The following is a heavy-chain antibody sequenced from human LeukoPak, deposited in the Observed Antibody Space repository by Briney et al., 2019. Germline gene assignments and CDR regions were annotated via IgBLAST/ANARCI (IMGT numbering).Heavy chain of an antibody. V-gene: IGHV3-48*03. D-gene: IGHD4-17*01. CDR2: ISSTGGTI. CDR1: GFTFSGYA. J-gene: IGHJ4*02. Sequence: PGGYLRRSCAASGFTFSGYAMNWVRQAPGKGLEWLSHISSTGGTIYYADSVKGRLTVSRDNAKNSLYLQMNSLRAEDTAVYYCAKSDPYGDSLIEIWGQGALVTVSS. CDR3: AKSDPYGDSLIEI.